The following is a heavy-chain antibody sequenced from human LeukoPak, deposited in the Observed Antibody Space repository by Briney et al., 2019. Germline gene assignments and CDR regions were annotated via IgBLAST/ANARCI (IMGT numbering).Heavy chain of an antibody. Sequence: SQTLSLTCAISGDSVSSHSACWNWIRQSPSRGLEWLGRTYYRSQWYSDYGDSVRGRITINPDTSKNQFSLQLNSVTPDDTAVYYCARDLYYYGSGSLYFDYWGQGTLVTVSS. CDR2: TYYRSQWYS. J-gene: IGHJ4*02. CDR3: ARDLYYYGSGSLYFDY. D-gene: IGHD3-10*01. CDR1: GDSVSSHSAC. V-gene: IGHV6-1*01.